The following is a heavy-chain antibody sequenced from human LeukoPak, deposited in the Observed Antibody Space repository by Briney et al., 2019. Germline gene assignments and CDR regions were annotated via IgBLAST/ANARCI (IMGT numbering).Heavy chain of an antibody. CDR2: ISGSGGST. CDR3: AKDARRVWFDP. J-gene: IGHJ5*02. CDR1: GGSFSGYY. V-gene: IGHV3-23*01. D-gene: IGHD5-24*01. Sequence: ETLSLTCAVYGGSFSGYYWSWIRQPPGKGLEWVSAISGSGGSTYYADSVKGRSTISRDNSKNTLYLQMNSLRAEDTAVYYCAKDARRVWFDPWGQGTLVTVSS.